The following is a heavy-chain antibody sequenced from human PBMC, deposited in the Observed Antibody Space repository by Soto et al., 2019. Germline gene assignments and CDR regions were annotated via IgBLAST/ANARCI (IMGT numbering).Heavy chain of an antibody. Sequence: EVQLVESGGGLVQPGGSLRLSCAASGFTFSNFWVTWVRQAPGKGLEWVANIKQDGSEKYYVDSVKGRFTISRENAQNSLYLQMNSLRAEDTAVYYCARVANYYDMDYWGRGTLVTVSS. J-gene: IGHJ4*02. CDR3: ARVANYYDMDY. CDR2: IKQDGSEK. CDR1: GFTFSNFW. D-gene: IGHD3-22*01. V-gene: IGHV3-7*03.